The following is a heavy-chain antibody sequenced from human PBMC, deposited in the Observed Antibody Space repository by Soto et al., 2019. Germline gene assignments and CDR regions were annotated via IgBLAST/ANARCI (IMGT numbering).Heavy chain of an antibody. CDR3: ARDRWGYSGYGAGVVYYYYYGMDV. CDR2: INPNSGGT. CDR1: GYTFTGYY. V-gene: IGHV1-2*04. Sequence: ASVKVSCKASGYTFTGYYMHWVRQAPGQGLEWMGWINPNSGGTNYAQKFQGWVTMTRDTSISTAYMELSRLRSDDTAVYYCARDRWGYSGYGAGVVYYYYYGMDVWG. J-gene: IGHJ6*02. D-gene: IGHD5-12*01.